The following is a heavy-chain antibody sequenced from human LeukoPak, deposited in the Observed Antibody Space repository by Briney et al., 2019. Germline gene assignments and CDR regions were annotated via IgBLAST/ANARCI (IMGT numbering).Heavy chain of an antibody. J-gene: IGHJ5*02. CDR1: GGSITSSNYY. D-gene: IGHD1-26*01. CDR3: ARGQGATVPQVGKNWFDP. CDR2: IYYSGRI. Sequence: SETLSLTCTVSGGSITSSNYYWGWIRQPPGKGLEWIGSIYYSGRIYYNPSLNSRVTISVDTSKNQFSLKLISVTVADTAIYYCARGQGATVPQVGKNWFDPWGQGTRVTVSS. V-gene: IGHV4-39*01.